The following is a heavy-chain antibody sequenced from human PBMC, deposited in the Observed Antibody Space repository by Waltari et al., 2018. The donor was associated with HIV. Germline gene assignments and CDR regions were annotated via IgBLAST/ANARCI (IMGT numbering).Heavy chain of an antibody. J-gene: IGHJ4*01. Sequence: QVVLIESGAEVKQPGGSVTVSCKVAGYTITHLSMNWVRQAPGKGLEWMGGFDPEGDETIYAQKFQGRLSMTEDTSTDTAYMELRGLRSDDTAVYYCASNDRPVYFFDYWSHGTLVTVSS. CDR2: FDPEGDET. CDR3: ASNDRPVYFFDY. D-gene: IGHD3-9*01. V-gene: IGHV1-24*01. CDR1: GYTITHLS.